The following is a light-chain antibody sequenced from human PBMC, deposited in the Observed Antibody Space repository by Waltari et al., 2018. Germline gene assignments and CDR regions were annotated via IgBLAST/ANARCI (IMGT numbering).Light chain of an antibody. CDR1: SPNIGAGFD. CDR3: QSYDSSLSGWV. CDR2: GNS. V-gene: IGLV1-40*01. Sequence: QSVLTQPPSVSGAPGQRVTISCTGRSPNIGAGFDGHWYQQLPGTAPQLLIYGNSNRPSGVPDRFSGSKSGASASLAFTGLQAEDEAVYYCQSYDSSLSGWVFGGGTKLTVL. J-gene: IGLJ2*01.